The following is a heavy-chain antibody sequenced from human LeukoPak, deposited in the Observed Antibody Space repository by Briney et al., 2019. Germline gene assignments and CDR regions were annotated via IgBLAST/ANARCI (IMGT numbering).Heavy chain of an antibody. J-gene: IGHJ4*02. CDR3: ARGSADY. CDR2: IYYSGST. Sequence: SETLSLTCTVSGGSISSYYWSWIRQPPGKGLEWIGYIYYSGSTNYNPSLKSRVTISVDTSKNQFSLKLSSVTAADTAVYYCARGSADYWGQGTLVTVSS. CDR1: GGSISSYY. V-gene: IGHV4-59*12.